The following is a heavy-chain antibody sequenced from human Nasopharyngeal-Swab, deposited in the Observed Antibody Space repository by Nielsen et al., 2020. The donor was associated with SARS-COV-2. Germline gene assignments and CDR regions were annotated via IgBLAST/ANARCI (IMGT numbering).Heavy chain of an antibody. D-gene: IGHD1-26*01. J-gene: IGHJ4*02. CDR3: ARVLGARQTYSFYFDY. CDR2: AYSGGST. CDR1: GFNVGDTY. Sequence: GESLKISCAVSGFNVGDTYMSWVRQAPGKGLEWVSAAYSGGSTYYADSVKGRFTISTHPSENPLYLQMKSLRPEDTAVYYCARVLGARQTYSFYFDYWGQGTLVTVSS. V-gene: IGHV3-53*04.